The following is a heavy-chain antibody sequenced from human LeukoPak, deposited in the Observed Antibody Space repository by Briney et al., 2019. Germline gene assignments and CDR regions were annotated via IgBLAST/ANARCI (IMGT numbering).Heavy chain of an antibody. D-gene: IGHD4/OR15-4a*01. Sequence: GGSLRLSCAASGFTFSTYTMNWVRQAPGKGLEWVSTVSDSSDVHYSDSVKGRFTISRDNAKNSLYLQMNSLRAEDTAVYYCAREGLTHDAFDIWGQGTMVTVSS. J-gene: IGHJ3*02. V-gene: IGHV3-69-1*01. CDR2: VSDSSDV. CDR1: GFTFSTYT. CDR3: AREGLTHDAFDI.